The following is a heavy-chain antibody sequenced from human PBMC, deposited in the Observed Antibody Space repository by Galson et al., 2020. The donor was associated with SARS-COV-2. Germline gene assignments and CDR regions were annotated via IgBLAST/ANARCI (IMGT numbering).Heavy chain of an antibody. CDR2: IHHSGRT. V-gene: IGHV4-38-2*02. Sequence: SETLSLTCTVSNHSISSYPISSGYYWGWIRQPPEKGLEWIASIHHSGRTYYNPSLKSRVTISVDTSKNQFSLRLNSVTAADTAVYYCAREGRGNYHFDYWGQGILVTVSS. CDR3: AREGRGNYHFDY. J-gene: IGHJ4*02. CDR1: NHSISSYPISSGYY. D-gene: IGHD1-1*01.